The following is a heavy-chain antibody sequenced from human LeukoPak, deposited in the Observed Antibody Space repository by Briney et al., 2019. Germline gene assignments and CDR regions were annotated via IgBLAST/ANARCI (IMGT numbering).Heavy chain of an antibody. V-gene: IGHV3-30-3*01. CDR3: ARDFGHLGYCSSTSCHEFDY. CDR1: TFIFGSYS. Sequence: PGGSLRLSCVGSTFIFGSYSMNWVRQAPGKGLEWVAVISYDGSNKYYADSVKGRFTISRDNSKNTLYLQMNSLRAEDTAVYYCARDFGHLGYCSSTSCHEFDYWGQGTLVTVSS. CDR2: ISYDGSNK. J-gene: IGHJ4*02. D-gene: IGHD2-2*01.